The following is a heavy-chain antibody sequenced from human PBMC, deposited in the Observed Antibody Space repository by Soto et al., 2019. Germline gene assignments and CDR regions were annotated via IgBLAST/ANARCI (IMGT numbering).Heavy chain of an antibody. CDR3: VKDSYADFHRVLSTAEYFFDY. CDR1: GFTFDDYA. CDR2: ITWNSGKI. J-gene: IGHJ4*01. D-gene: IGHD2-15*01. V-gene: IGHV3-9*01. Sequence: FLRLSCTASGFTFDDYAMHWVRQGPGRGLEWVSGITWNSGKIAYADSVKGRFTIARDDDNNSLYLQMNSLRPEDTALYYCVKDSYADFHRVLSTAEYFFDYWGHGTLVTVSS.